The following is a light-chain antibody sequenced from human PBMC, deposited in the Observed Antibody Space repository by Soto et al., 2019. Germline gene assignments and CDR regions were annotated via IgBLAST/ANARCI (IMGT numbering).Light chain of an antibody. J-gene: IGLJ2*01. Sequence: QAVVTQPPSVSGAPGQRLTISCTGSSSNIGAGYDVHWYQQSPGTAPKLLIFGDINRPSGVPDRFSASKSGTSASLAITGLQAEDEADYYCQSYDSVMRASVFGGGTKVTVL. V-gene: IGLV1-40*01. CDR2: GDI. CDR3: QSYDSVMRASV. CDR1: SSNIGAGYD.